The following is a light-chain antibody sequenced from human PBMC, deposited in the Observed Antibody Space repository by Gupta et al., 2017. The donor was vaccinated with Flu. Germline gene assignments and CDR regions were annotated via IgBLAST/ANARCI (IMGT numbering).Light chain of an antibody. CDR1: QSVSSS. J-gene: IGKJ4*01. V-gene: IGKV3-11*01. Sequence: EIVLTQSPATLSLSPGERATLSCRASQSVSSSLAWYQQKPGQAPRLLIYDASNRATGIPARFSGSVFGTDFILTISSLEPEDFAVYYCQQRSNWPPLTFGGGTKVEIK. CDR2: DAS. CDR3: QQRSNWPPLT.